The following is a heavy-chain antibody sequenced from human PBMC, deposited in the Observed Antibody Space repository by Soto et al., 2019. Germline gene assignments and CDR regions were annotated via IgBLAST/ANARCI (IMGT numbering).Heavy chain of an antibody. V-gene: IGHV3-30-3*01. Sequence: QVHLVESGGGVVQPGRSLRLSCAASGFTFSSYAMNWVRQAPGKGLEWVAVISYDGSNKYYADSVKGRFTISRDNSKNKLYLRMIRLSAEDTAVYYCARDMIENISSYGYYYYFGMDVWGQGSTVTVSS. CDR3: ARDMIENISSYGYYYYFGMDV. D-gene: IGHD6-6*01. CDR1: GFTFSSYA. J-gene: IGHJ6*02. CDR2: ISYDGSNK.